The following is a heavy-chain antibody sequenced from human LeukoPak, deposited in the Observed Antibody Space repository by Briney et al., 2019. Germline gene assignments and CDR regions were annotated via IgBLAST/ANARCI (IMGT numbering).Heavy chain of an antibody. J-gene: IGHJ4*02. CDR3: AKDRSSAITMIVVVITVFDY. V-gene: IGHV3-23*01. Sequence: PGGSLRLSCAASGYTFSSYAMSWVRQAPGKGLEWVSAISGSGGSTYYADSVKGRFTISRDNSENTLYLQMNSLRAEDTAVYYCAKDRSSAITMIVVVITVFDYWGQGTLVTVSS. CDR1: GYTFSSYA. D-gene: IGHD3-22*01. CDR2: ISGSGGST.